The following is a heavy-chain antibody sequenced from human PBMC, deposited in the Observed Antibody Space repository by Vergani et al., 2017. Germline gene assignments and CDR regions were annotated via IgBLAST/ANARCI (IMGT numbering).Heavy chain of an antibody. CDR3: ARDMVRGNRGWFDP. J-gene: IGHJ5*02. Sequence: QVQLVQSGAEVKKPGASVKVSCKASGYTFTGYYMHWVRQAPGQGLEWMGWINPNSGGTNYAQKVQGRVTMTRDTSISPAYMWLGRLRSDDTAVYYCARDMVRGNRGWFDPWGQGTLVTVSS. CDR1: GYTFTGYY. D-gene: IGHD3-10*01. V-gene: IGHV1-2*02. CDR2: INPNSGGT.